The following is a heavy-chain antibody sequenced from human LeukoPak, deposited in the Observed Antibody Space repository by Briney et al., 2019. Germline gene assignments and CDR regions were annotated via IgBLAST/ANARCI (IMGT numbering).Heavy chain of an antibody. J-gene: IGHJ4*02. CDR1: GGSFSGYY. CDR2: INHSGST. Sequence: PSETLSLTCAVYGGSFSGYYWSWIRQPPGKGLEWIGEINHSGSTNYNPSLKSRVTISVDTSKNQFSLKLSSVTAADTAVYYCARSNYYDSSGFDHWGQGTLVTVSS. D-gene: IGHD3-22*01. CDR3: ARSNYYDSSGFDH. V-gene: IGHV4-34*01.